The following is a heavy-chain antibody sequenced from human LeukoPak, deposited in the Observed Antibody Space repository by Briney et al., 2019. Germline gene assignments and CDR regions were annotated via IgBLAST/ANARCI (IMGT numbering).Heavy chain of an antibody. V-gene: IGHV3-23*01. Sequence: PGRSLRLSCAASGFTFSSYAMSWVRQAPGKGLEWVSAISGSGGSTYYADSVKGRFTISRDNSKNTLYLQMNSLRAEDTAVYYCADHCSSTSCPRLYYWGQGTLVTVSS. CDR2: ISGSGGST. J-gene: IGHJ4*02. CDR3: ADHCSSTSCPRLYY. D-gene: IGHD2-2*01. CDR1: GFTFSSYA.